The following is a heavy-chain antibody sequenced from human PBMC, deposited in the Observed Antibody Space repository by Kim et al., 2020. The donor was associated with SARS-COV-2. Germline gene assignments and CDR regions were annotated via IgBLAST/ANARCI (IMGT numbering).Heavy chain of an antibody. CDR1: GLTFSNYW. D-gene: IGHD2-15*01. CDR3: VRDVVDADY. CDR2: IKEDGSEK. V-gene: IGHV3-7*01. J-gene: IGHJ4*02. Sequence: GGSRRLSCVVSGLTFSNYWMSWVRQAPGKGLEWVAIIKEDGSEKYYVDSVKGRFTISRDNSKNLLFLQMDSLRADDTAVYYCVRDVVDADYWGQGTLVTVSS.